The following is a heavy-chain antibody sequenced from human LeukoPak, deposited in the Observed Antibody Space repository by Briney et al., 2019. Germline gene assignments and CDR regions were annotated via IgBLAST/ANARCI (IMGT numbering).Heavy chain of an antibody. J-gene: IGHJ6*03. CDR2: IGGSGSSA. D-gene: IGHD3-3*01. Sequence: GGSLRLSCVGTGLTFRSYAMTWIRQAPGKGLEWVADIGGSGSSAFYAASVKGRFTISRDNAKSTLYVEMHSLRVEDTAVYFCAKLADFWSGYYSSFYYYYMDVWGKGTAVTVSS. CDR1: GLTFRSYA. CDR3: AKLADFWSGYYSSFYYYYMDV. V-gene: IGHV3-23*01.